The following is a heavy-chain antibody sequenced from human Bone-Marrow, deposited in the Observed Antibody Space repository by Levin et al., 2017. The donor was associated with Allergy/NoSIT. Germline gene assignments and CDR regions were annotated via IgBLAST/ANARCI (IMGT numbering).Heavy chain of an antibody. CDR2: IYPDDSDT. CDR1: GYSFTTYW. V-gene: IGHV5-51*01. Sequence: KHGESLKISCKASGYSFTTYWIAWVRQMPGKGLELMGTIYPDDSDTRYSPSFEGQVTISADKSISTAYLQWGSLKASDSGTYFCARGHLGVRMLDSWGQGTLVTVSS. CDR3: ARGHLGVRMLDS. D-gene: IGHD3-16*01. J-gene: IGHJ4*02.